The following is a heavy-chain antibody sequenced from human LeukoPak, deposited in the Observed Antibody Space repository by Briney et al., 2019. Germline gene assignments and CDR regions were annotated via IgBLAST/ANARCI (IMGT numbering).Heavy chain of an antibody. CDR3: AREFRNYYGSGKDGMDV. V-gene: IGHV1-69*13. CDR1: GGTFSSYA. CDR2: IIPIFGTA. D-gene: IGHD3-10*01. J-gene: IGHJ6*02. Sequence: SVKVSCKASGGTFSSYAISWVRQAPGQGLEWMGGIIPIFGTANYAQKFQGRVTITADESTSTAYMELSSLRSEDTAVHYCAREFRNYYGSGKDGMDVWGQGTTVTVSS.